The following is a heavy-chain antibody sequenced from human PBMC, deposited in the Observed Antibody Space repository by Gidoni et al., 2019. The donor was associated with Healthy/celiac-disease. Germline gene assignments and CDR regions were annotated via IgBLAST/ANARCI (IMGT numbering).Heavy chain of an antibody. Sequence: QLQLQESGPGLVKPSETLSLTCTVSGGSISSSSYYWGWIRQPPGKGLEWIGSIYYSGSTYYNPSLKSRVTISVDTSKNQFSLKLSSVTAADTAVYYCARLWATTVVTPADAFDIWGQGTMVTVSS. CDR3: ARLWATTVVTPADAFDI. J-gene: IGHJ3*02. V-gene: IGHV4-39*01. CDR1: GGSISSSSYY. CDR2: IYYSGST. D-gene: IGHD4-17*01.